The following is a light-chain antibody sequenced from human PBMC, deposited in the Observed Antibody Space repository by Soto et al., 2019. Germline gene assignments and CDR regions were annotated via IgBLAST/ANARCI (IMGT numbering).Light chain of an antibody. V-gene: IGKV3-20*01. CDR1: QTVSGTY. Sequence: EIVLTQSPDTLSLSPGERAILSCRASQTVSGTYLAWFQQKPGQAPRLLIYGASSRATGVSDRFSGSGSGTDFTLTISRLEPEDFAVYYCQQYGRSPTWTFGQGTKVEVK. J-gene: IGKJ1*01. CDR3: QQYGRSPTWT. CDR2: GAS.